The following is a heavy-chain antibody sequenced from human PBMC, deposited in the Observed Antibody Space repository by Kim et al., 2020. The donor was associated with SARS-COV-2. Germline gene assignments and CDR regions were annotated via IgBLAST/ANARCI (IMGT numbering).Heavy chain of an antibody. CDR3: AKDPFLKSVGPMGTDY. J-gene: IGHJ4*02. V-gene: IGHV3-30*18. CDR2: ISYDGSNK. Sequence: GGSLRLSCAASGFTFSSYGMHWVRQAPGKGLEWVAVISYDGSNKYYADSVKGRFTISRDNSKNTLYLQMNSLRAEDTAVYYCAKDPFLKSVGPMGTDYWGQGILVTVSS. CDR1: GFTFSSYG. D-gene: IGHD1-26*01.